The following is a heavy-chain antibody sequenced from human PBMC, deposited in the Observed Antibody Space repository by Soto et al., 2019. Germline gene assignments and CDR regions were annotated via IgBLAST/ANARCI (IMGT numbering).Heavy chain of an antibody. CDR2: VSSRGNT. J-gene: IGHJ4*02. D-gene: IGHD6-19*01. CDR3: AREGGTGFSLFDY. CDR1: GAPINSGQFY. V-gene: IGHV4-30-4*01. Sequence: QVQLQESGPGLVKPSQTLSLTCTVSGAPINSGQFYWSWIRQQPGRGLEWIGFVSSRGNTYHNPSLKSRVIIPLDTSKNQFSLQLLSVTPADTAVYFCAREGGTGFSLFDYWGRGTLVTVSS.